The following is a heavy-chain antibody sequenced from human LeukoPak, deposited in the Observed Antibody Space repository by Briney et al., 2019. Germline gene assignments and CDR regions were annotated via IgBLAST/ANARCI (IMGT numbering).Heavy chain of an antibody. V-gene: IGHV3-23*01. D-gene: IGHD1-26*01. J-gene: IGHJ4*02. CDR2: ISGSGGNT. Sequence: GGSLRLSCAASGFTFRSYAMSWVRQGPGKGLEWVSAISGSGGNTYYADSVKGRFTISRDNSKNRLYPQMNSLRAEDTAVYYCAREAGIVGAPTTFDYWGQGTLVTVTS. CDR1: GFTFRSYA. CDR3: AREAGIVGAPTTFDY.